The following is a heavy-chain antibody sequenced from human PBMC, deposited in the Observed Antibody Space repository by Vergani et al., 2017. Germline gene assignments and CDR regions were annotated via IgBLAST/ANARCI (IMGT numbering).Heavy chain of an antibody. CDR3: AKQYFVSANYLFDY. CDR1: EFTFSNYA. CDR2: ISGSGVSA. Sequence: EVQLLESGGGLVQPGGSLGLTCAASEFTFSNYAMNWVRQAPGKGLEWVSGISGSGVSAYYTDSVKGRFTISRDNSKNMLFLQMNKLRTEDTAIYYCAKQYFVSANYLFDYGGKGTLVTVSS. D-gene: IGHD3-9*01. V-gene: IGHV3-23*01. J-gene: IGHJ4*02.